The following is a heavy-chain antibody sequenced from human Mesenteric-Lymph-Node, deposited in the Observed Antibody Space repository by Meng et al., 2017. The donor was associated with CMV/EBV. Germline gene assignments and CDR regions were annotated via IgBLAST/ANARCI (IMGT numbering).Heavy chain of an antibody. CDR2: ISNSAISTTT. CDR3: ARGSGGKCFDY. V-gene: IGHV3-11*04. D-gene: IGHD2-15*01. CDR1: GFTFSDYY. Sequence: CAASGFTFSDYYLIWVRQAPGKGLEWVSYISNSAISTTTYYADSVKGRFTISRDNAKSSLFLQMDSLRAEDTAVYYCARGSGGKCFDYWGQGTLVTVSS. J-gene: IGHJ4*02.